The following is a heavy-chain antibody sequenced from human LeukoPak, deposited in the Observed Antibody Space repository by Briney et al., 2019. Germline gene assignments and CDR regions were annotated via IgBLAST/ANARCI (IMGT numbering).Heavy chain of an antibody. CDR3: ARVMVTTAYFYFDL. CDR1: GFTVSSNY. CDR2: IYTGGTT. D-gene: IGHD4-17*01. J-gene: IGHJ2*01. V-gene: IGHV3-53*01. Sequence: GGSLRLSCVASGFTVSSNYLTWVRQAPGKGLEWVSAIYTGGTTYYADSVTGRFTISRDNSKNTLYLQMNSLRAEDTAVYYCARVMVTTAYFYFDLWGRGTLVTVSS.